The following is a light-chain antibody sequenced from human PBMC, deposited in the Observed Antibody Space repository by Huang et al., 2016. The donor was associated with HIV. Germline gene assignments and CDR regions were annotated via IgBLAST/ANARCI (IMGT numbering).Light chain of an antibody. V-gene: IGKV1-13*02. Sequence: IQLTQSPSSLSASVGDRVIITCRASQDISSSLAWYQQKPGKPPKLLIYGASSLEGGVPSVFSGSRSGTEFTLTISSLRPDDFATYFCQQYNTYPWTFGQGTKVEVK. CDR2: GAS. CDR1: QDISSS. CDR3: QQYNTYPWT. J-gene: IGKJ1*01.